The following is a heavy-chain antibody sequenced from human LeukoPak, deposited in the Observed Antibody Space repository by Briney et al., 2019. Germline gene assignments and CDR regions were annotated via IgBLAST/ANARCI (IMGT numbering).Heavy chain of an antibody. CDR3: ARGYCSGGSCYPTHTDY. D-gene: IGHD2-15*01. CDR2: IYYSGST. Sequence: KPSETLSLTCTVSGGSISSYYWSWIRQPPGKGLERIGYIYYSGSTNYNPSLKSRVTISVDTSKNQFSLKLSSVTAADTAVYYCARGYCSGGSCYPTHTDYWGQGTLVTVSS. CDR1: GGSISSYY. J-gene: IGHJ4*02. V-gene: IGHV4-59*01.